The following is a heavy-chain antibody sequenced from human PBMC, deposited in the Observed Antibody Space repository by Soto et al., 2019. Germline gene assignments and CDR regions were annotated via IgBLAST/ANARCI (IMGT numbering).Heavy chain of an antibody. J-gene: IGHJ4*02. V-gene: IGHV1-69*13. CDR3: ASGGARELLGKLDY. CDR1: GGTFSSYA. Sequence: GASVKVSCKASGGTFSSYAISWVRQAPRQGLEWMGGISPLFGTANYAQKFQGRVTITADESTSTAYMELSSLRSEDTAVYYCASGGARELLGKLDYWGQGTLVTVSS. D-gene: IGHD1-26*01. CDR2: ISPLFGTA.